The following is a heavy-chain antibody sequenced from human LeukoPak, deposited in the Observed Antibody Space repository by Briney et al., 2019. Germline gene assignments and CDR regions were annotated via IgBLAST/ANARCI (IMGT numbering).Heavy chain of an antibody. CDR1: GGSISSYY. CDR2: IYSSGST. CDR3: ARQDLYYHDGSAQSVGFDY. J-gene: IGHJ4*02. V-gene: IGHV4-4*07. Sequence: SETLSLTCTVSGGSISSYYWSWIRQPAGKGLEWIGRIYSSGSTDYNRSLKSRVTMSVDTSKNQFSLKLSSVTAADTAVYYCARQDLYYHDGSAQSVGFDYWGQGTLVTVSS. D-gene: IGHD3-22*01.